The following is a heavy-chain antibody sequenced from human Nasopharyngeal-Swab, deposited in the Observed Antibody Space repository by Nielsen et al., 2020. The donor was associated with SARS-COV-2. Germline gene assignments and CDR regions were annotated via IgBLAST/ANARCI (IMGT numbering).Heavy chain of an antibody. CDR2: MNSDGSST. V-gene: IGHV3-74*01. CDR3: AKDPGGPYYYYGMDV. D-gene: IGHD3-10*01. CDR1: GFTFSWHW. Sequence: GGSLRLSCAAPGFTFSWHWMHWFRQAPGKGLVWVSRMNSDGSSTTYADSVKGRFTISRDNAKNTLYLQMNSLRAEDTAVYYCAKDPGGPYYYYGMDVWGQGTTVTVSS. J-gene: IGHJ6*02.